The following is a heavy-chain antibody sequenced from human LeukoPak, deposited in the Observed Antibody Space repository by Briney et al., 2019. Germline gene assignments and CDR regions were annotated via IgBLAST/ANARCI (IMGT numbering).Heavy chain of an antibody. J-gene: IGHJ5*02. V-gene: IGHV1-2*02. Sequence: ASVKVSCKASGYTFTGYYMHWVRQAPGQGLEWMGWINPNSGGTNYAQKFQGRVTMTRDTSISTAYMELSRLRSDDTAVYYCARVSYYYDSSGYYPGWFDPWGQGTLVTVSS. D-gene: IGHD3-22*01. CDR3: ARVSYYYDSSGYYPGWFDP. CDR2: INPNSGGT. CDR1: GYTFTGYY.